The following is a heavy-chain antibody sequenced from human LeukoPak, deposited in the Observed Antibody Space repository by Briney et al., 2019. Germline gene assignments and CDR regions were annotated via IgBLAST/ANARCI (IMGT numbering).Heavy chain of an antibody. J-gene: IGHJ4*02. V-gene: IGHV3-15*01. CDR2: IKSKTDGGTT. D-gene: IGHD3-9*01. Sequence: GGSLRLSCAASGFTFSNAWMSWVRQAPGKGLEWVGRIKSKTDGGTTDYAAPVNGRFTISRDDSKNTLYLQMNSLKTEDTGVYYCSTVSGAGHYDYRGQGTLVTVSS. CDR3: STVSGAGHYDY. CDR1: GFTFSNAW.